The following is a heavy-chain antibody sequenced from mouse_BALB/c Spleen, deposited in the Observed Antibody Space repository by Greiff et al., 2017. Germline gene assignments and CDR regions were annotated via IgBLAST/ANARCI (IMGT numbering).Heavy chain of an antibody. V-gene: IGHV1-7*01. J-gene: IGHJ4*01. D-gene: IGHD1-1*01. CDR1: GYTFTSYW. Sequence: VQGVESGAELAKPGASVKMSCKASGYTFTSYWMHWVKQRPGQGLEWIGYINPSTGYTEYNQKFKDKATLTADKSSSTAYMQLSSLTSEDSAVYYCAGIYYGSSYGAMDYWGQGTSVTVSS. CDR2: INPSTGYT. CDR3: AGIYYGSSYGAMDY.